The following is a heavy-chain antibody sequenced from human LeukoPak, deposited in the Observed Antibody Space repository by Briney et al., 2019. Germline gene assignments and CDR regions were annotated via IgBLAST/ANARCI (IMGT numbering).Heavy chain of an antibody. CDR1: GFTFSSYW. Sequence: GGSLRLSCAASGFTFSSYWMHWVRQAPGKGLVWVSRTNTDGSSTSYADSVKGRFTISRDNAKNTLYLQMNSLRAEDTAVYYCARARSVVVPAATRYYYYYYMDVWGKGTTVTVSS. CDR3: ARARSVVVPAATRYYYYYYMDV. V-gene: IGHV3-74*01. D-gene: IGHD2-2*01. CDR2: TNTDGSST. J-gene: IGHJ6*03.